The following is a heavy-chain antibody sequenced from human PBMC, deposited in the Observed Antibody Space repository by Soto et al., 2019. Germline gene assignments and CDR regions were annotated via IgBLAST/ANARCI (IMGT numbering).Heavy chain of an antibody. CDR1: GGSISSSSYY. Sequence: SETLCLTWSVAGGSISSSSYYWGWIRQPPGKGLEWIGSIYYSGSTYYNPSLKSRVTISVDTSKNQFSLKLSSVTAADTAVYYCARRNHYYDSSGYYYVNYFDYWGQGTLVTVSS. V-gene: IGHV4-39*01. CDR3: ARRNHYYDSSGYYYVNYFDY. D-gene: IGHD3-22*01. J-gene: IGHJ4*02. CDR2: IYYSGST.